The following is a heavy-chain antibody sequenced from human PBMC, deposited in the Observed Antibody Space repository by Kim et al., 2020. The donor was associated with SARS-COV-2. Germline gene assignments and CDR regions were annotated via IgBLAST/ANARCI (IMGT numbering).Heavy chain of an antibody. J-gene: IGHJ6*02. Sequence: SVKVSCKASGGTFSSYAISWVRQAPGQGLEWMGGIIPIFGTANYAQKFQGRVTITADESTSTAYMELSSLRSEDTAVYYCARDGRWEPEPGYYYYGMDVWGQGTTVTVSS. CDR1: GGTFSSYA. V-gene: IGHV1-69*13. D-gene: IGHD1-26*01. CDR2: IIPIFGTA. CDR3: ARDGRWEPEPGYYYYGMDV.